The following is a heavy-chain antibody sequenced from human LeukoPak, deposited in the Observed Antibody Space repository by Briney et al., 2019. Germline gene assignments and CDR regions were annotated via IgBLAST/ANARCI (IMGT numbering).Heavy chain of an antibody. CDR1: GYTFTDYY. CDR3: ATPATTTTPSWEVGYFDY. D-gene: IGHD1-26*01. V-gene: IGHV1-2*02. Sequence: ASVKVSCKASGYTFTDYYMHWVRQAPGQGLEWMGWINPNSGGTNYAQKFQGRVTMTRDTSISTAYMELSRLRSDDTAVYYCATPATTTTPSWEVGYFDYWGQGTLVTVSS. CDR2: INPNSGGT. J-gene: IGHJ4*02.